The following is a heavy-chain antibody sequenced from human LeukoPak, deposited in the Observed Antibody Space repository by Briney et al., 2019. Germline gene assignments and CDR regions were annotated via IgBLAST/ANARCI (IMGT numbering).Heavy chain of an antibody. J-gene: IGHJ4*02. D-gene: IGHD3-3*01. V-gene: IGHV3-48*04. Sequence: GGSLRLSCAASGFSFSTYNMIWVRQAPGKGLESISYITPTSTTIHYADSVKGRFAVSRDNANSLLYLQMNSLRVEDTAVYYCARVVSGVTGGDYWGQGTLVSVSS. CDR1: GFSFSTYN. CDR2: ITPTSTTI. CDR3: ARVVSGVTGGDY.